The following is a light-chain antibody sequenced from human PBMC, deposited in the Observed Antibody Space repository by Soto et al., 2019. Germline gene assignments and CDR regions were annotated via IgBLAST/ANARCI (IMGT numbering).Light chain of an antibody. V-gene: IGKV3-15*01. J-gene: IGKJ1*01. Sequence: EIVMTQSPATLSVSPGETATLSCRASQSVGSDLAWYQQKPGQAPRLFMYDASTRATGFPARFSGSGSGTEFTLTISSLQSEDFAIYYCQQYNNWPRTFGQGTKVEIK. CDR2: DAS. CDR1: QSVGSD. CDR3: QQYNNWPRT.